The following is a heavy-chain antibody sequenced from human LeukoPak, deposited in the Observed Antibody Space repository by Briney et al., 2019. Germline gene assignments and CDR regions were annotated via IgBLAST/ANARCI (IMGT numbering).Heavy chain of an antibody. Sequence: SETLSLTCTVSGGSISSYYWSWIRQPPGKGLEWIGYTYYSGSTNYNPSLKSRVTISVDTSKNQFSLKLSSVTAADTAVYYCARKGGDDDYGDYQGYYYYMDVWGKGTTVTVSS. D-gene: IGHD4-17*01. CDR2: TYYSGST. CDR3: ARKGGDDDYGDYQGYYYYMDV. V-gene: IGHV4-59*01. J-gene: IGHJ6*03. CDR1: GGSISSYY.